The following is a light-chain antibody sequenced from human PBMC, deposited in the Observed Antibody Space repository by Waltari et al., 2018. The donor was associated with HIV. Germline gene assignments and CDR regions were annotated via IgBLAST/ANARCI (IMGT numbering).Light chain of an antibody. Sequence: AIRMTQSPSSFSASTGDRVTITCRASQGISSYLAWYQQKPGKAPKLLIYAASTLQSGVPSMFSGSGSETDFTLTISYLQSEDFATYYCQQYYSYPSFGQGTKVEI. CDR2: AAS. V-gene: IGKV1-8*01. CDR1: QGISSY. CDR3: QQYYSYPS. J-gene: IGKJ1*01.